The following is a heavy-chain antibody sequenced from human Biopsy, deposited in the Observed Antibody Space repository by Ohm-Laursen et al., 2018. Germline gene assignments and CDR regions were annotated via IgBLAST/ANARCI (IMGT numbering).Heavy chain of an antibody. V-gene: IGHV1-69*06. CDR1: GGTFTNYA. CDR2: NIPILGTG. Sequence: SVKVSCKASGGTFTNYAISWVRQAPGQGLEWLGGNIPILGTGNYAQKFQDRVTVAADTSTSTAIMELRSLRSDDTAVYYCATKLTGYFHHWGQGTLVIVSS. D-gene: IGHD3-9*01. J-gene: IGHJ1*01. CDR3: ATKLTGYFHH.